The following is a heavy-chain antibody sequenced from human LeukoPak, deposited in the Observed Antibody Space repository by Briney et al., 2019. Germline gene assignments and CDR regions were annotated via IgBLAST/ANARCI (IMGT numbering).Heavy chain of an antibody. D-gene: IGHD5-18*01. CDR2: ISASGAST. Sequence: GGSLGLSCVGSGFTFNSYAMNWVRQAPGKGLQWVSTISASGASTFYADSVKGRFTISRDNSKNTVSLQVNSLRVEDTAIYYCAKTYRDYFDSWGLGTLVTVSS. CDR1: GFTFNSYA. J-gene: IGHJ4*02. CDR3: AKTYRDYFDS. V-gene: IGHV3-23*01.